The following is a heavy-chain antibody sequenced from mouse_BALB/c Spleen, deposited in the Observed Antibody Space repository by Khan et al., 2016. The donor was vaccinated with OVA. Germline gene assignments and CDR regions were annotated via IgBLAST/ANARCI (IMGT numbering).Heavy chain of an antibody. CDR2: ISSSGST. V-gene: IGHV3-2*02. D-gene: IGHD2-3*01. CDR3: SSDGSRYNYAIDY. CDR1: GYSITSDYA. J-gene: IGHJ4*01. Sequence: EVQLQESGPGLVKPSQSLYLTCTVTGYSITSDYAWNWIRQFPGNKLEWMGYISSSGSTNYNPALKSRISITRDTSKNQFFMQLNSVTTEDTATYYCSSDGSRYNYAIDYWGQGTSVTVSS.